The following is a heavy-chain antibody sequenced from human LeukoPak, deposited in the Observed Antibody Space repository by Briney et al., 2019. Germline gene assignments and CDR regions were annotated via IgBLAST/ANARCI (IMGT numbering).Heavy chain of an antibody. Sequence: GGSLRLSCAASGFTFSSYSMNWVRQAPGKGLEWVSSISSSSSYIYYAGSVKGRFTISRDNAKNSLYLQMNSLRAEDTAVYYCARDLWGDYYDSSGYPTLGYWGQGTLVTASS. CDR1: GFTFSSYS. V-gene: IGHV3-21*01. J-gene: IGHJ4*02. D-gene: IGHD3-22*01. CDR2: ISSSSSYI. CDR3: ARDLWGDYYDSSGYPTLGY.